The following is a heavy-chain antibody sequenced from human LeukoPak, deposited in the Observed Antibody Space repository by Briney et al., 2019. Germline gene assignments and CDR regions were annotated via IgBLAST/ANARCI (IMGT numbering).Heavy chain of an antibody. J-gene: IGHJ4*02. CDR1: GFTFSSYG. CDR2: ISYDGSNK. Sequence: GGSLRLSCAASGFTFSSYGMHWVRQAPGKGLEWVAVISYDGSNKYYADSVKGRFTISRDNSKNTLYLQMNSLRAEDTAVYYCAKEEYYYDSSGYPFAYWGQGTLVTVSS. V-gene: IGHV3-30*18. D-gene: IGHD3-22*01. CDR3: AKEEYYYDSSGYPFAY.